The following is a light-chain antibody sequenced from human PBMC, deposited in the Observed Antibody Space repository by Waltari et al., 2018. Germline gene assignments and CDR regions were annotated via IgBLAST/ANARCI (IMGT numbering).Light chain of an antibody. V-gene: IGLV3-1*01. CDR3: QTWDSSTPV. J-gene: IGLJ2*01. CDR1: KVRDKY. Sequence: TQLSSLSVSPGQLANIPCSGDKVRDKYVCWYQQKPGQSPVLVMYKDSRRPSGIPERFSGSNSGNTATLTISGTQSIDEADYYCQTWDSSTPVLGGGTKLTVL. CDR2: KDS.